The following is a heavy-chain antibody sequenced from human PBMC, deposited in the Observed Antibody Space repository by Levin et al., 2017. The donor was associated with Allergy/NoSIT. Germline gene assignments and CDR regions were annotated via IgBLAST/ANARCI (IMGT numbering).Heavy chain of an antibody. Sequence: GGSLRLSCAASGFTFITXSMSXXXXXXXKGLEWVSVISAGGGNTNYAESVKGRFTISRDNSKDTLYLQMNSLTAEDTAVYYCAKAGSSWYIEIDHWGQGTLVTVSS. CDR2: ISAGGGNT. V-gene: IGHV3-23*01. CDR1: GFTFITXS. D-gene: IGHD6-13*01. J-gene: IGHJ4*02. CDR3: AKAGSSWYIEIDH.